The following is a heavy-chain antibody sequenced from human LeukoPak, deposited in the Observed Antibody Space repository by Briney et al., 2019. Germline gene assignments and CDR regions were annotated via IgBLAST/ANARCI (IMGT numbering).Heavy chain of an antibody. CDR1: GGSFSGYY. V-gene: IGHV4-34*01. CDR2: IDHSGST. J-gene: IGHJ6*02. CDR3: ARGTSRALRRMDV. Sequence: SSETLSLTCAVYGGSFSGYYWSWIRQPPGKGLEWIGEIDHSGSTNYNPSLKSRVTISVDTSKNQFSLKLSSVTAADTAVYYCARGTSRALRRMDVWGQGTTVTVSS. D-gene: IGHD2-2*01.